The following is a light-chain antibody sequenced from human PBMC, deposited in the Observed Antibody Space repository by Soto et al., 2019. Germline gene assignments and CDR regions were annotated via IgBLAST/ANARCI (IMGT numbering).Light chain of an antibody. Sequence: DTVMTQSPATLSLSPGETATLSCRASESVGSHLAWYQQIPGQAPRLLIYGVSTRATGIPARFRGSGSETEFTLTISSLQSEDFGVYFSQQYDNWPPWTFGQGTKVEI. CDR1: ESVGSH. J-gene: IGKJ1*01. V-gene: IGKV3-15*01. CDR3: QQYDNWPPWT. CDR2: GVS.